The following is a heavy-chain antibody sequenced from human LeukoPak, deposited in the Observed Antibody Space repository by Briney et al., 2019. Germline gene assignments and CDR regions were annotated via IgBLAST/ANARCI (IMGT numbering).Heavy chain of an antibody. V-gene: IGHV3-7*03. CDR2: IKQDGSEK. CDR3: AKAVVGEYDY. Sequence: GGSLRLSCAASGFTFSSYWMSWVRQAPGKGLEWVANIKQDGSEKYYVDSVKGRFTISRDNSKNTLYLQMNSLRAEDTAVYYCAKAVVGEYDYWGQGTLVTVSS. J-gene: IGHJ4*02. D-gene: IGHD3-16*01. CDR1: GFTFSSYW.